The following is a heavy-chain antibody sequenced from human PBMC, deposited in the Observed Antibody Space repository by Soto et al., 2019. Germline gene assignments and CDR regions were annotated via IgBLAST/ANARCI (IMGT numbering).Heavy chain of an antibody. Sequence: EVQLLESGGGLVQPGGSLRLSCAASGFTFSSYAMSWVRQAPGKGLEWVSAISGSGGSTYYADSVKGRFTISRDNSKNTLYLQINSLSAEDTAVYYCAKDYYDSSGQFHYWGQGTLVTVSS. V-gene: IGHV3-23*01. CDR3: AKDYYDSSGQFHY. CDR2: ISGSGGST. J-gene: IGHJ4*02. D-gene: IGHD3-22*01. CDR1: GFTFSSYA.